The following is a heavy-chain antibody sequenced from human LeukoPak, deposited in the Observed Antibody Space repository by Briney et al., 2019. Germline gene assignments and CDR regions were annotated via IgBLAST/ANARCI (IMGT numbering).Heavy chain of an antibody. D-gene: IGHD6-13*01. Sequence: GGSLRLSCAASGFTFDDYAMHWVRHAPGKGLEWVSGISWNSGSIGYADSVKGRFTISRDNAKNSLYLQMNSLRAEDMALYYCAKDSSSWFDAFDIWGQGTMVTVSS. V-gene: IGHV3-9*03. CDR2: ISWNSGSI. CDR3: AKDSSSWFDAFDI. CDR1: GFTFDDYA. J-gene: IGHJ3*02.